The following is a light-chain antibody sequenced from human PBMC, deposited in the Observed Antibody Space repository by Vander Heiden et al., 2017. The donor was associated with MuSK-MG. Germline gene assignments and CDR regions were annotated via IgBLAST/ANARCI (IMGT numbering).Light chain of an antibody. CDR1: SSDVGGSNY. V-gene: IGLV2-14*03. CDR2: DVS. Sequence: QSALTQPASVSGSPGQSITISCTGTSSDVGGSNYVSWYQQHPGKDPKLMIYDVSNRPSGVSNRFSGSKSGNTASLTISGLQAEDEADYYCSSYTSSSTLGVFGGGTKLTVL. J-gene: IGLJ2*01. CDR3: SSYTSSSTLGV.